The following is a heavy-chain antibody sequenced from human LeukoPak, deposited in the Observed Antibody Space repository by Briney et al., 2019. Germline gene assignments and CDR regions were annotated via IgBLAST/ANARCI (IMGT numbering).Heavy chain of an antibody. CDR3: ARRAGAYSHPYDY. V-gene: IGHV3-53*01. CDR1: GFTVSSNS. D-gene: IGHD4/OR15-4a*01. Sequence: GGSLRLSCTVSGFTVSSNSMSWVRQAPGEGLEWVSFIYRDNTHYSDSVKRRFTISRDNSKNTLYLQMNSLRAEDTAVYYCARRAGAYSHPYDYWGQGTLVTVSS. J-gene: IGHJ4*02. CDR2: IYRDNT.